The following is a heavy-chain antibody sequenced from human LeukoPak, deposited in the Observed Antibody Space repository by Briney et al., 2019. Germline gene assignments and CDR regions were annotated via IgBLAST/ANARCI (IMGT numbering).Heavy chain of an antibody. V-gene: IGHV3-23*01. D-gene: IGHD2-2*01. CDR2: ISGSGGST. CDR1: GFTFSSYA. J-gene: IGHJ4*02. CDR3: AKDMEVVVVPAAIEYYFDY. Sequence: GGSLRLSCAASGFTFSSYAMSWVRQAPGKGLEWVSAISGSGGSTYYADSVKGRFTISRDNSKNTLYLQMNSLRAEDTAVYYCAKDMEVVVVPAAIEYYFDYWGQGTLATVSS.